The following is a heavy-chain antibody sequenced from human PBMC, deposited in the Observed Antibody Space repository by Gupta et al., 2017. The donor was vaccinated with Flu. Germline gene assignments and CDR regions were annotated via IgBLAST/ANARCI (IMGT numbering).Heavy chain of an antibody. CDR2: ISFDGGIE. J-gene: IGHJ4*02. CDR1: G. CDR3: AKDTETLDH. V-gene: IGHV3-30*18. Sequence: GMHWVRQAPGKGLEWVAVISFDGGIEYYADSVKGRFTISRDNSKNMLYLHMISLRAEDTAVYYCAKDTETLDHWGQGTLVTVSS.